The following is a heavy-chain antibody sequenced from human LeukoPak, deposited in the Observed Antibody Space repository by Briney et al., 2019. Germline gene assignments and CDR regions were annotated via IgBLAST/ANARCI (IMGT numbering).Heavy chain of an antibody. CDR1: GFTFSSYG. J-gene: IGHJ4*02. CDR3: ARENRRGSCYFCSEARHFDY. Sequence: GRFLRLSCAASGFTFSSYGMHWVRQAPGKGLEWVAVIWYDGSNKYYADSVKGRFTISRDNSKNTLYLQMNSLRAEDTAVYYCARENRRGSCYFCSEARHFDYWGQGTLVTVSS. V-gene: IGHV3-33*01. CDR2: IWYDGSNK. D-gene: IGHD2-2*01.